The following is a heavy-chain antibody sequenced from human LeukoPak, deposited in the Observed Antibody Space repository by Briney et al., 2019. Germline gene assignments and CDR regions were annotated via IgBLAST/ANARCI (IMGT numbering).Heavy chain of an antibody. CDR3: AKSYSSGWYGWFDP. V-gene: IGHV1-24*01. D-gene: IGHD6-19*01. CDR2: FDPEDGET. CDR1: GYTLTELS. J-gene: IGHJ5*02. Sequence: ASVKVSCKVSGYTLTELSMHWVRQAPGKGLEWMGGFDPEDGETIYAQKFQGRVTMTEDTSTDTAYMELSSLRSEDTAVYYCAKSYSSGWYGWFDPWGQGTLVTVSS.